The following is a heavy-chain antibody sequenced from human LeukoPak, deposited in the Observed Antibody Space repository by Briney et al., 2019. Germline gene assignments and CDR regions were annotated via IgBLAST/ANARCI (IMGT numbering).Heavy chain of an antibody. CDR3: TCIDCGDY. J-gene: IGHJ4*02. D-gene: IGHD2-21*01. V-gene: IGHV1-3*01. CDR2: INGGNGNT. Sequence: GASVKVSCKASGYTFITYAIHWVRQAPGQRLEWMGWINGGNGNTKYLENFQGRVTFTRDTSANTAYMELSSLRSEDTAVYYCTCIDCGDYWGQGTLATVSS. CDR1: GYTFITYA.